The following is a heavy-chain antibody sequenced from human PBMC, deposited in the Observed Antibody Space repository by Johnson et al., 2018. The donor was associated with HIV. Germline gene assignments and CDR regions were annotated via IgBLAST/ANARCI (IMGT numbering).Heavy chain of an antibody. CDR1: GFTFSNYA. D-gene: IGHD6-6*01. CDR2: ISYDGTNK. Sequence: QMQLVESGGGVVQPGRSLRLSCAASGFTFSNYAIHWVRQAPGKGLEWVAVISYDGTNKYYADLVKGRFTISRDNSRNTLYLQMNLLRPEDTAVYYCASGVTARAPVFIWGQGTMVTVSS. J-gene: IGHJ3*02. V-gene: IGHV3-30*04. CDR3: ASGVTARAPVFI.